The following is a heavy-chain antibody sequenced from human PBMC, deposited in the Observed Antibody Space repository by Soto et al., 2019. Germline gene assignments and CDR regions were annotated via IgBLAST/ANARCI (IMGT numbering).Heavy chain of an antibody. CDR2: ISSSSSYI. CDR1: GFTFSSYS. J-gene: IGHJ4*02. V-gene: IGHV3-21*01. D-gene: IGHD7-27*01. Sequence: EVQLVESGGGLVKPGGSLRLSCAASGFTFSSYSMNWVRQAPGKGLEWVSSISSSSSYIYYADSVKGRFTISRDNSKNTLYLQMNSLRAEDTAVYFCARDRRDGDNLGGWGRGYWGQGTLVTVSS. CDR3: ARDRRDGDNLGGWGRGY.